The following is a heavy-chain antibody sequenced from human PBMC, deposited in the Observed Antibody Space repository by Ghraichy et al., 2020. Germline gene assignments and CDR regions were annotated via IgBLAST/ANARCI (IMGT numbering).Heavy chain of an antibody. CDR1: GFTFSSYW. D-gene: IGHD3-10*01. Sequence: GGSLRLTCAASGFTFSSYWMHWVRQAPGKGLVWVSRINSDGSSTSYVDSVKGRFTISRDNAKNTLYLQMNSLRAEDTAVYYCAREYYGSGSYYRGRLYYFDYWGQGTLVTVSS. J-gene: IGHJ4*02. CDR2: INSDGSST. V-gene: IGHV3-74*01. CDR3: AREYYGSGSYYRGRLYYFDY.